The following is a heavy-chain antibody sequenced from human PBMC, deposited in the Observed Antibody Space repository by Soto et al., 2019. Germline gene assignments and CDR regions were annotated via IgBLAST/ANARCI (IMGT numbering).Heavy chain of an antibody. D-gene: IGHD1-26*01. CDR3: AKDSVGATLDY. Sequence: EVQLLESGGGLVQPGGSLRLSCAASGLTFRNFAMSWVRQAPGKGLEWVSAISGSGGSTYYADSVKGRFTISRDNSKNTLYLQMNSLRAEDTAVYYCAKDSVGATLDYWGQGTLVTVSS. CDR2: ISGSGGST. CDR1: GLTFRNFA. J-gene: IGHJ4*02. V-gene: IGHV3-23*01.